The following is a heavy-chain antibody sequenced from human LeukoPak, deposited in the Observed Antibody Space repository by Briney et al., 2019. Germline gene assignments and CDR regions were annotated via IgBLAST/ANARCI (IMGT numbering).Heavy chain of an antibody. D-gene: IGHD3-9*01. Sequence: GGSLRLSCAASGFTFSSYAMSWVRQALGKGLEWVSAISGSGGSTYYADSVKGRFTISRDNSKNTLYLQMNSLRAEDTAVYYCAKDGRYFDWLFSNWFDPWGQGTLVTVSS. CDR1: GFTFSSYA. CDR3: AKDGRYFDWLFSNWFDP. V-gene: IGHV3-23*01. J-gene: IGHJ5*02. CDR2: ISGSGGST.